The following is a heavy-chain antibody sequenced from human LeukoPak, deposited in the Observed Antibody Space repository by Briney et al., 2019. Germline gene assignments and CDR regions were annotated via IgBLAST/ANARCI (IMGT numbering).Heavy chain of an antibody. Sequence: AGGSLRLSCAASGFTFSSYTMNWVRQAPGKGLEWVSSITSSGSYIYYADSVMGRFTISRDNTNNSLYLQMNSLRAEDTAVYYCARHVVAVGFDYWGQGTLVTVSS. V-gene: IGHV3-21*01. CDR3: ARHVVAVGFDY. D-gene: IGHD3-22*01. CDR1: GFTFSSYT. CDR2: ITSSGSYI. J-gene: IGHJ4*02.